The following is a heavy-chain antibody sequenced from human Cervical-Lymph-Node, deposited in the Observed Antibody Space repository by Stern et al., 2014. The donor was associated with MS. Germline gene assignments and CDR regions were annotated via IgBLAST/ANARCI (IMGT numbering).Heavy chain of an antibody. CDR3: AREGEYCSGSRCYPFLDY. J-gene: IGHJ4*02. CDR2: IHHTGSV. D-gene: IGHD2-15*01. Sequence: QLQLQESGPGLVKPSETLSLTCTVSGGSLRSYYWNWIRQAPGKGLEWLGVIHHTGSVNYNPALSSRVAMSVDTSKNQFSLTVSSVTAADTAVYYCAREGEYCSGSRCYPFLDYWGQGTLVTVSS. CDR1: GGSLRSYY. V-gene: IGHV4-59*01.